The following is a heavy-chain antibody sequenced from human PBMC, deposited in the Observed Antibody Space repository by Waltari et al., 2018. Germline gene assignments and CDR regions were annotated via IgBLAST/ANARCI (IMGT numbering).Heavy chain of an antibody. CDR2: IYHSGIT. J-gene: IGHJ4*02. V-gene: IGHV4-38-2*01. Sequence: QVQLQESGPGLVKPSETLSLTCAVSGYSISSGYYWGWIRQPPGKGLEWIGSIYHSGITSYNPSHKSRVTISGDTSKNQFSLKLSSVTAADTAVYYCARLLGYCSGGSCYPYSYFDYWGQGTLVTVSS. CDR3: ARLLGYCSGGSCYPYSYFDY. D-gene: IGHD2-15*01. CDR1: GYSISSGYY.